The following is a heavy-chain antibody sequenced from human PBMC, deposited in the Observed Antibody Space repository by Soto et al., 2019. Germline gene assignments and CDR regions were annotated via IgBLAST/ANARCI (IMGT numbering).Heavy chain of an antibody. V-gene: IGHV3-23*01. J-gene: IGHJ4*02. CDR3: AKQAGYSSTWELDY. Sequence: EVQLLESGGGLVQPGGSLRLSCAASGFTFSNYAMSWVRQAPGKGLEWVSTFSNSGPDTYYADSVKGRFTISRDNSKNTLYLQMNSLGAEDTAIYYCAKQAGYSSTWELDYWGQGTLVTVSS. D-gene: IGHD6-13*01. CDR1: GFTFSNYA. CDR2: FSNSGPDT.